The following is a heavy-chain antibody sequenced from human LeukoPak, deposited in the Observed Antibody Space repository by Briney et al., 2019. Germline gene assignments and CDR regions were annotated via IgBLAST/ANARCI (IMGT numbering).Heavy chain of an antibody. D-gene: IGHD1-26*01. CDR3: ASDGAYALAV. V-gene: IGHV3-74*01. Sequence: PGGSLRLSCAASGSAFSRTWIHWVRQAPGKGLVWVSHIDNDAGTTSYADSVRGRFTISRDNAKNTVSLQMNSLRAEDTAVYYCASDGAYALAVWGQGTTSPSP. CDR1: GSAFSRTW. CDR2: IDNDAGTT. J-gene: IGHJ6*02.